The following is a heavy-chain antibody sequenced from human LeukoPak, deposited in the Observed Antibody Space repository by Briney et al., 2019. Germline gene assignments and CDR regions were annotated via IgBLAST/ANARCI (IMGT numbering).Heavy chain of an antibody. CDR1: GYTFTSYG. V-gene: IGHV1-18*01. J-gene: IGHJ3*02. D-gene: IGHD4-17*01. CDR3: ATYYGAELSHDAFDI. Sequence: ASVKVSCKASGYTFTSYGISWVRQAPGQGLEWMGWISAYNGNTNYAQKLQGRVTMTTDTSTSTAHMELRSLRSDDTAVYYCATYYGAELSHDAFDIWGQGTMVTVSS. CDR2: ISAYNGNT.